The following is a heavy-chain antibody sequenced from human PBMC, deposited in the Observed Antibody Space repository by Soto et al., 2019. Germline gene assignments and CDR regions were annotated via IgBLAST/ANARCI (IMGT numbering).Heavy chain of an antibody. J-gene: IGHJ4*02. Sequence: QVQLQESGPGLVKPSQTLSLTCTVSGGSSTSGGYYWSWIRQHPGKGLEWIGHMFYSGTTHYNTSLKSRISIAVGSAQNLLTLELSSVTAADTAVYFCARGASSRGTTFDYWGQGTLVTVSS. CDR3: ARGASSRGTTFDY. D-gene: IGHD3-10*01. CDR2: MFYSGTT. V-gene: IGHV4-31*03. CDR1: GGSSTSGGYY.